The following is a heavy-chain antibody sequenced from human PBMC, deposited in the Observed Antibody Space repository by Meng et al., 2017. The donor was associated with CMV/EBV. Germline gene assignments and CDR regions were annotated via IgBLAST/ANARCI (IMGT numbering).Heavy chain of an antibody. D-gene: IGHD6-13*01. Sequence: ASVNVSCKVSVYTLTELSMHWVRQAPGKGLEWMGGFDPEDGETIYAQKFQGRVTMTEDTSTDTAYMELSSLRSEDTAVYYCATVSWSYYYGMDVWGQGTTVTVSS. V-gene: IGHV1-24*01. J-gene: IGHJ6*02. CDR3: ATVSWSYYYGMDV. CDR2: FDPEDGET. CDR1: VYTLTELS.